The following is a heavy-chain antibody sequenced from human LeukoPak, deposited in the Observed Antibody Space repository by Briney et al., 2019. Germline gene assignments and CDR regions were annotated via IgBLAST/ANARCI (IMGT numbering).Heavy chain of an antibody. D-gene: IGHD1-7*01. CDR1: GFTFSSYG. J-gene: IGHJ3*02. V-gene: IGHV3-48*04. Sequence: QPGGSLRLSCAASGFTFSSYGMHWVRQAPGKGLEWVSYISSSGSTIYYAVSVKGRFTISRDNAKNSLYLQMNSLRAEDTAVYYCARDQGGWNYARRAFDIWGQGTMVTVSS. CDR2: ISSSGSTI. CDR3: ARDQGGWNYARRAFDI.